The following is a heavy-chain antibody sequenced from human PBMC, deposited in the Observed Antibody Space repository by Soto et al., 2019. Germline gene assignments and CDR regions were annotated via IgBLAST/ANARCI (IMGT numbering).Heavy chain of an antibody. J-gene: IGHJ6*02. CDR1: VFTCSSYS. D-gene: IGHD6-6*01. CDR2: ISSSSYI. V-gene: IGHV3-21*01. CDR3: ARELIAARHDYYGMDV. Sequence: PWGPLRLSCAASVFTCSSYSMNWVRQAPGKGLEWVSSISSSSYIYYADSVKGRFTISRDNAKNSLYLQMNSLRAEDTAVYYCARELIAARHDYYGMDVWGQGTTVTVSS.